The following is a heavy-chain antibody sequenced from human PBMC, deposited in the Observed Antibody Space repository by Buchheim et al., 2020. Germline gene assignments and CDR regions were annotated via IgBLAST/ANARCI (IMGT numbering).Heavy chain of an antibody. J-gene: IGHJ4*02. CDR2: INHSGST. Sequence: QVQLQQWGAGLLKPSETLSLTCAVYGGSFSGYYWSWIRQPPGKGLEWIGEINHSGSTNYNPSLKSRVTISVDTSKNQFSLKLSSVTAADTAEYYCARGGIAVAVHDLSYFDYWGQGTL. D-gene: IGHD6-19*01. V-gene: IGHV4-34*01. CDR1: GGSFSGYY. CDR3: ARGGIAVAVHDLSYFDY.